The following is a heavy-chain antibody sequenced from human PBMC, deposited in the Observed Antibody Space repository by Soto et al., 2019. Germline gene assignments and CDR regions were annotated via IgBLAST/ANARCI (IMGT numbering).Heavy chain of an antibody. V-gene: IGHV3-53*02. J-gene: IGHJ6*02. Sequence: EVQLVETGGGLIQPGGSLSLSWAASGFTVSSNYMSWVRQAPGKGLEWVSVIYSGGSTYYADSVKGRFTISRDNSKNTLYLQMNSLRAEDTAVYYCARPPISGPEYDYRLFRLGMGGMDVWSQGTTVTVSS. D-gene: IGHD4-17*01. CDR2: IYSGGST. CDR1: GFTVSSNY. CDR3: ARPPISGPEYDYRLFRLGMGGMDV.